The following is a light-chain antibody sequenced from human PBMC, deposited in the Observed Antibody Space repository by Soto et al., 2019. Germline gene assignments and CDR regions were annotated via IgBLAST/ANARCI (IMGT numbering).Light chain of an antibody. CDR3: QQYRSSPKYT. CDR2: GAS. Sequence: EIVLTQSPGTLSLSPGERATLSCRASQSVSSSYLAWYQQKPGQAPRLLIYGASSRATGIPDRFSGSGSGTDFMLTISRLEPEDFAVYYCQQYRSSPKYTFGQGTKLEIK. CDR1: QSVSSSY. J-gene: IGKJ2*01. V-gene: IGKV3-20*01.